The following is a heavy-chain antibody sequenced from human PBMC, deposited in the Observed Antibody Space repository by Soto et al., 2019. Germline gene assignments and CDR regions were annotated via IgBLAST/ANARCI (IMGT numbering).Heavy chain of an antibody. CDR3: ARTDCSSTSCYNYYYYGMDV. D-gene: IGHD2-2*01. CDR1: GYSFTKYG. Sequence: GASVKVSCKTSGYSFTKYGLHWVRQAPGQRLEWMGWINPGNGDTKYSQKFQGRVTITRDTSATTAYMELSSLGSEDSAVFYCARTDCSSTSCYNYYYYGMDVWGQGTTVTVSS. CDR2: INPGNGDT. J-gene: IGHJ6*02. V-gene: IGHV1-3*01.